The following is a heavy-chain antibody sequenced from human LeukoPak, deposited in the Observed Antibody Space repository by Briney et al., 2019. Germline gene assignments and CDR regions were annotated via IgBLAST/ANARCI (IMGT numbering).Heavy chain of an antibody. CDR2: IYYSGNT. D-gene: IGHD3-3*01. Sequence: TLSLTCTVSGGSISNYYWSWIRQPPGKGLEWIGYIYYSGNTYYNPSLKSRVTISVDTSKNQFSLRLSSVTAADTAVYYCAREWRITIFGVVIVPYYYYMDVWGKGTTVTVSS. CDR3: AREWRITIFGVVIVPYYYYMDV. V-gene: IGHV4-30-4*08. CDR1: GGSISNYY. J-gene: IGHJ6*03.